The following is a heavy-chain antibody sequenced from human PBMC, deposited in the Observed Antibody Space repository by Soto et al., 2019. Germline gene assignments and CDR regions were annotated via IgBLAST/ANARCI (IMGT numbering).Heavy chain of an antibody. V-gene: IGHV4-59*01. CDR3: ARTPYPNWFDP. D-gene: IGHD3-16*01. CDR1: GVSISSYY. J-gene: IGHJ5*02. Sequence: SETLSLTCTVSGVSISSYYWSWIRQPPGKGLELIGYIYNSGNINYNPSLKSRVTISVDTSKNQFSLRLTSVTAADTAVYYCARTPYPNWFDPWGQGTLVTVSS. CDR2: IYNSGNI.